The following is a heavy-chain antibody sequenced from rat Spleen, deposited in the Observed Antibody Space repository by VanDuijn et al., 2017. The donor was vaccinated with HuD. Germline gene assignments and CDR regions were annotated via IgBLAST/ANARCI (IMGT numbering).Heavy chain of an antibody. Sequence: QVQLKESGPGLVQPSQTLSLTCTVSGFSLSNYGVFWVRQPPGKGLEWMGVTWGNGNTNYNLVLKSRLSISRDTSKSQVFLKMNSLQTEDTAIYFCTRSHPGVMDAWGQGASVTVS. CDR1: GFSLSNYG. D-gene: IGHD3-2*01. CDR3: TRSHPGVMDA. V-gene: IGHV2-13*01. CDR2: TWGNGNT. J-gene: IGHJ4*01.